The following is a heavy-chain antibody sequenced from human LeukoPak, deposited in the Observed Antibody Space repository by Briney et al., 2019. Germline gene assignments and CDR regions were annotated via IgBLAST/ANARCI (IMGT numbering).Heavy chain of an antibody. CDR3: AGGVGSSWFES. J-gene: IGHJ5*01. D-gene: IGHD6-13*01. Sequence: SVKVSCQACGYTFTGNYIHWVRQAPGQELAWMGWINPSIGGPIYAQHFQDRVTMTRATSISTACMELARLGLEHTAVYYCAGGVGSSWFESWGPGSLVTVAS. CDR2: INPSIGGP. CDR1: GYTFTGNY. V-gene: IGHV1-2*02.